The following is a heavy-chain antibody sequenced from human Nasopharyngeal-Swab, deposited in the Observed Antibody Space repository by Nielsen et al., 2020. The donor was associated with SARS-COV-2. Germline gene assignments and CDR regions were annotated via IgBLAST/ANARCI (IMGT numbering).Heavy chain of an antibody. D-gene: IGHD2-2*01. V-gene: IGHV4-34*01. J-gene: IGHJ6*03. CDR3: ARADIVVVPAAPIYYMDV. Sequence: WIRQPPGKGLEWIGEINHSGSTNYNPSLKSRVTISVDTSKNQFSLKLSSVTAADTAVYYCARADIVVVPAAPIYYMDVWGKGTTGTVSS. CDR2: INHSGST.